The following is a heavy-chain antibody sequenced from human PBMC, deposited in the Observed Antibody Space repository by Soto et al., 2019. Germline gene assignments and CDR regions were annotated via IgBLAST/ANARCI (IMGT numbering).Heavy chain of an antibody. J-gene: IGHJ5*02. Sequence: PXDTLYLTSAVSGYSITSGYSWAWLRQAPGKGLEWIGNIYFNGRVYYNPSLKSRVTISLDPSENQFSLRMSSVTAADTALYFCAREGGGAGVWFHHWGQGTQVTVSS. CDR1: GYSITSGYS. CDR2: IYFNGRV. CDR3: AREGGGAGVWFHH. V-gene: IGHV4-38-2*02. D-gene: IGHD1-26*01.